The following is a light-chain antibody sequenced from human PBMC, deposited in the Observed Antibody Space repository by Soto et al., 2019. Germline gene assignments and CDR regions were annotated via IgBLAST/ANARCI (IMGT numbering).Light chain of an antibody. J-gene: IGKJ4*01. CDR3: QYYDNWRLS. CDR2: GAS. V-gene: IGKV3-15*01. Sequence: EIVMTQSPATLSVSPGDRATLSCRASQSVSSIAWYQQKPGQPPRLIIYGASRRATNIPARFSGGGSDTEFTLTISTLQSEDFAVYYCQYYDNWRLSFGGGTTVEIK. CDR1: QSVSS.